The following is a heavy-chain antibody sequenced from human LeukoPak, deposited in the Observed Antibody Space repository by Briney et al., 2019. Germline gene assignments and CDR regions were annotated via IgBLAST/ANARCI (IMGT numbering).Heavy chain of an antibody. CDR3: VSWNYSYCYMYV. CDR1: GGSISSGGYY. D-gene: IGHD2-15*01. CDR2: IYYSGST. Sequence: PSQTLSLTCTVSGGSISSGGYYWSWIRQHPGKGLEWIGYIYYSGSTYYNPSLKSRVTISVDTSKNQFSLRMSSVTAADTAVYYCVSWNYSYCYMYVWGKGTTVTVSS. J-gene: IGHJ6*03. V-gene: IGHV4-31*03.